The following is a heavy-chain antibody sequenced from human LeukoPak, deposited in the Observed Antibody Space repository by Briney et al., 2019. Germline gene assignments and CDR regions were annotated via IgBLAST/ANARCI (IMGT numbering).Heavy chain of an antibody. J-gene: IGHJ5*01. CDR2: VNLHGGT. V-gene: IGHV4-4*02. Sequence: SGTLSLICGVSGGSITSTNYWTWVRQPPGKGLEWIGEVNLHGGTNYNPSLKSRVTLSVDTSKNQFSLKLNSVTAADTAVYYCARGGTGKANWFDPWGQGTLVTVSS. D-gene: IGHD1-1*01. CDR1: GGSITSTNY. CDR3: ARGGTGKANWFDP.